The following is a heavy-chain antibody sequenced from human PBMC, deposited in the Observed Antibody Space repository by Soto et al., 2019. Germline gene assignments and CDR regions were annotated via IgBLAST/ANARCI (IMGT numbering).Heavy chain of an antibody. J-gene: IGHJ6*02. CDR1: GYTFTSYG. CDR3: ARKINFRYYDFWSAPMYSCYGMDV. CDR2: ISAYNGTT. Sequence: QVQLVQSGAEVKKPGASVKVSCKASGYTFTSYGISWVRQAPGQGLEWMGWISAYNGTTNYAQNLQGRVTMTTAPSTRTAYREMRRRRSDDTVVYYCARKINFRYYDFWSAPMYSCYGMDVWGQGTRVTVSS. V-gene: IGHV1-18*04. D-gene: IGHD3-3*01.